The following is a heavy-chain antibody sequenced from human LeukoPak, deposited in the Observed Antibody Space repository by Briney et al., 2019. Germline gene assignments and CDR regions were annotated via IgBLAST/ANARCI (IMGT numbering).Heavy chain of an antibody. CDR1: GGSIRSYY. Sequence: PSETLSLTCTVSGGSIRSYYWSWIRQPPGKGLEWIGYIYYSGSTNYNPSLKSRVTISVDTSKNQFSLKLSSVTAADTAVYYCARRVTTTLQNWFDPWGQGTLVTVSS. V-gene: IGHV4-59*08. D-gene: IGHD2-15*01. CDR2: IYYSGST. CDR3: ARRVTTTLQNWFDP. J-gene: IGHJ5*02.